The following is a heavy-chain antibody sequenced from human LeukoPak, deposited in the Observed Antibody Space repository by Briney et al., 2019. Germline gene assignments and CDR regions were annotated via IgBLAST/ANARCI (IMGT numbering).Heavy chain of an antibody. CDR1: GGTISTSSYY. D-gene: IGHD1-26*01. CDR2: VYYSGST. J-gene: IGHJ4*02. CDR3: AGAPSGVSFDY. Sequence: SETLSLTCTVSGGTISTSSYYFAWIRQPPGKGLEWIGSVYYSGSTYYHPSLKSRVTISIDTSKNQFSLNLNSVTAADTAVYYCAGAPSGVSFDYWGQGTLVTVSS. V-gene: IGHV4-39*07.